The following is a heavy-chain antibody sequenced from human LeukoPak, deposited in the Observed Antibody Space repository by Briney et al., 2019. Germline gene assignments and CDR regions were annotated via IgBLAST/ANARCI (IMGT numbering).Heavy chain of an antibody. V-gene: IGHV3-48*04. Sequence: GGSLRLSCAASGFTFTSYSMNWVRQAPGKGLEWVSYISSSGSTIYYADSVKGRFTISRDNAKNSLYLQMNSLRAEDTAVYYCAKDFITMIVVVTFDYWGRGTLVTVSS. J-gene: IGHJ4*02. D-gene: IGHD3-22*01. CDR3: AKDFITMIVVVTFDY. CDR1: GFTFTSYS. CDR2: ISSSGSTI.